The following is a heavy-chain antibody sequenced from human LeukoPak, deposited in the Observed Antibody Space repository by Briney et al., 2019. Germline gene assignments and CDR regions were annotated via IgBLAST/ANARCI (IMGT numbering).Heavy chain of an antibody. CDR1: GYIFTSYW. V-gene: IGHV5-51*01. J-gene: IGHJ6*03. CDR2: IYSGDSDT. D-gene: IGHD3-3*01. Sequence: PGEALKISCQGSGYIFTSYWIGWVRPVPGKGLEWMGVIYSGDSDTRYRPSCQGQVTISADKSISTAYLQGSSLNASDTAMYYCARYLGVVRYYMDVWGKGTTVTVSS. CDR3: ARYLGVVRYYMDV.